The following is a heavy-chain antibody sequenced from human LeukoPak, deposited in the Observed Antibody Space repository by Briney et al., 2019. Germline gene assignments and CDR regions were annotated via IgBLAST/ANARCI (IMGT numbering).Heavy chain of an antibody. CDR2: ISSNTGKT. V-gene: IGHV1-18*01. J-gene: IGHJ4*02. CDR3: AKVAGDRMDY. Sequence: AAVKVSCKASGYTFATYGFCWVRQAPGHGLEWMWWISSNTGKTDYAQKFQGRVTLTTDTSTSTAYMELRSLRPDDTALYYCAKVAGDRMDYWGQGTLVTVSS. D-gene: IGHD6-13*01. CDR1: GYTFATYG.